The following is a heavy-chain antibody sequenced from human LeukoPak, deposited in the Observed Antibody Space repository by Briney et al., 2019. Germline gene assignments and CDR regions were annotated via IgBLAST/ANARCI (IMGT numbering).Heavy chain of an antibody. CDR1: GFTVSSNY. V-gene: IGHV3-66*01. J-gene: IGHJ4*02. Sequence: NPGGSLRLSCAASGFTVSSNYMSWVRQAPGKGLEWVSVIYSGGSTYYADSVKGRFTISRDNSKNTLYLQMNSLRAEDTAVYYCARDRRGRAYSYGLDYWGQGTLVTVSS. CDR2: IYSGGST. D-gene: IGHD5-18*01. CDR3: ARDRRGRAYSYGLDY.